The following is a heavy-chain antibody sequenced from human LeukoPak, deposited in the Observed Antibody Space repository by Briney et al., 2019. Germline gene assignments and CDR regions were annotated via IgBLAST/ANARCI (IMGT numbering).Heavy chain of an antibody. J-gene: IGHJ4*02. CDR3: ARSMSVWGYQDY. D-gene: IGHD3-16*01. Sequence: GGSLRLSCAASGFTVSSNYMSWVRQAPGKGLEWVSVIYSGGSTYYADSVKGRFTISRDNSKNTLYLQMNSLRAEDTAVYYCARSMSVWGYQDYWGQGTLVTVSS. V-gene: IGHV3-66*01. CDR1: GFTVSSNY. CDR2: IYSGGST.